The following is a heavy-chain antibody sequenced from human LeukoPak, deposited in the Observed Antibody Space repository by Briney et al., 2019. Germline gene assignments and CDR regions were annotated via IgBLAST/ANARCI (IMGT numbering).Heavy chain of an antibody. V-gene: IGHV3-33*06. J-gene: IGHJ5*02. CDR2: IWYDGSNK. CDR3: ENSSGGIAANNWFDP. Sequence: GGSLRLSCAASGFTFSSYGMHWVRQAPGKGLEWVAVIWYDGSNKYYAYSVKRRFTISREYSKNTLYLQMHSLSAEDTAVSYCENSSGGIAANNWFDPCAQGPLAIVTS. D-gene: IGHD6-13*01. CDR1: GFTFSSYG.